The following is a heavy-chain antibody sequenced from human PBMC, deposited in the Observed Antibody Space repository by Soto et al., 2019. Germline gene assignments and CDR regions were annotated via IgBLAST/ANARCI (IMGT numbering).Heavy chain of an antibody. CDR3: AGDLHDGDYGAARY. V-gene: IGHV4-34*01. CDR2: INHGGST. Sequence: QVQLQQWGAGLLKPSETLSLTCAVYGGSFSGYYWRWIRQPPGKGLEWIGEINHGGSTNYNPSLKSRVTMSVETSRNQFSLKLSSMTAADTAVYYCAGDLHDGDYGAARYWGQGTLVAVSS. J-gene: IGHJ4*02. CDR1: GGSFSGYY. D-gene: IGHD4-17*01.